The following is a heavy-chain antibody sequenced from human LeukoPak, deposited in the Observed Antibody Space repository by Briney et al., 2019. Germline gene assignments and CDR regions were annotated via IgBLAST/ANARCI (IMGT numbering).Heavy chain of an antibody. CDR2: IVVGSGNT. Sequence: GTSVKVSCKASGFTFSTSAVQWVRQARGQRLEGVGWIVVGSGNTNYAQKFQGRVTITRDMSTRTSHMELSSLRSEDTAVYYCAAAAYYHEDSGYYYFDPWGQGTLVTVSS. CDR1: GFTFSTSA. CDR3: AAAAYYHEDSGYYYFDP. J-gene: IGHJ5*02. D-gene: IGHD3-22*01. V-gene: IGHV1-58*01.